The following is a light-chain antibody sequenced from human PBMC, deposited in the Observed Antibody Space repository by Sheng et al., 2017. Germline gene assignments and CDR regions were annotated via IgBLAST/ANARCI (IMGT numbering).Light chain of an antibody. V-gene: IGLV1-44*01. CDR3: AAWDDSLNGHWV. CDR2: KND. Sequence: QSVLTQPPSVSGTPGQRITISCSGSSSNVGSNYVYWYQQFPGTAPKVLIYKNDQRPSGVPDRFSGSKSGTSASLAISGLQSEDEADYYCAAWDDSLNGHWVFGGGTKLTVL. J-gene: IGLJ3*02. CDR1: SSNVGSNY.